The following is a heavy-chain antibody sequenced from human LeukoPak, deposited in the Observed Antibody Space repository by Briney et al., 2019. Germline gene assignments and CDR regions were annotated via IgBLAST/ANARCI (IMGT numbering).Heavy chain of an antibody. CDR2: IKSKTDGGTT. V-gene: IGHV3-15*01. CDR3: TTVSIRYFDWLHIPGGY. D-gene: IGHD3-9*01. J-gene: IGHJ4*02. CDR1: GFTFSNAW. Sequence: GGSLRLSCAASGFTFSNAWMSWVRQAPGKGLEWVGRIKSKTDGGTTDYAAPVKGRFTISRDDSKNTLYLQMNSLKTEDTAVYYCTTVSIRYFDWLHIPGGYWGQGTLVTISS.